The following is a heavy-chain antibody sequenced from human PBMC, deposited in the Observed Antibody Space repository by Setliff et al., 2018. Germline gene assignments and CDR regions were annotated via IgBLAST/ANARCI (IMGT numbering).Heavy chain of an antibody. CDR2: MIPIFGTA. D-gene: IGHD2-2*01. CDR1: GGTFSSYA. J-gene: IGHJ5*02. CDR3: ASYRVVPAALNWFDP. V-gene: IGHV1-69*06. Sequence: SVKVSCKASGGTFSSYAISWVRQAPGQGLEWMGRMIPIFGTANYAQKFQGRVTITADKSTSTAYMELSSLRSEDTAVYYCASYRVVPAALNWFDPWGQGTLVTVS.